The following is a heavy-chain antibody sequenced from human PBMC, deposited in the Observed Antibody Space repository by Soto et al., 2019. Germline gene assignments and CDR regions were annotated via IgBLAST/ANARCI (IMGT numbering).Heavy chain of an antibody. CDR3: ARGDSSGYYILYYYYGMDV. D-gene: IGHD3-22*01. V-gene: IGHV1-69*06. CDR2: IIPIFGTA. Sequence: ASVKVSCKASGGTFSSYAISWVRQAPGQGLEWMGGIIPIFGTAIYAQKFQGRVTITADKSTSTAYMELSSLRSEDTAVYYCARGDSSGYYILYYYYGMDVWGQGTTVTVSS. CDR1: GGTFSSYA. J-gene: IGHJ6*02.